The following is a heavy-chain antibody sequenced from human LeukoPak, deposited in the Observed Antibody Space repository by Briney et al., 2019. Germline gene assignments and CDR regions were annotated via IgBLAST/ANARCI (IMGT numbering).Heavy chain of an antibody. CDR1: GGSISSDSYY. J-gene: IGHJ4*02. D-gene: IGHD1-26*01. V-gene: IGHV4-61*02. CDR2: IYTSGST. Sequence: PSETLSLTCTVSGGSISSDSYYWSWIRQPAGKGLEWIGRIYTSGSTNYNPSLKSRVTISVDKSNNQFSLKLSSVTAADTAVYYCARDRGSIVGATDVIIDYWGQGTLVTVSS. CDR3: ARDRGSIVGATDVIIDY.